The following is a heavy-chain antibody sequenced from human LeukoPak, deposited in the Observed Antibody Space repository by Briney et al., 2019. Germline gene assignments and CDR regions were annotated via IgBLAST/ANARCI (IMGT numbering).Heavy chain of an antibody. D-gene: IGHD4-17*01. CDR2: IYYSGST. Sequence: PETLSVTCTVSGGSISSYFWSWIRQPPGKGPEWLGYIYYSGSTNYNPSLKSRATISVDTSKHQFSLRLISVTAADTAVYYCARDRVRVTTFDAFDIWGQGTMVTVSS. CDR1: GGSISSYF. J-gene: IGHJ3*02. V-gene: IGHV4-59*01. CDR3: ARDRVRVTTFDAFDI.